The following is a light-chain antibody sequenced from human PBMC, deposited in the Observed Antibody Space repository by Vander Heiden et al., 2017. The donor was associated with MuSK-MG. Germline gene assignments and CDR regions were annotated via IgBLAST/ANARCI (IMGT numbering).Light chain of an antibody. V-gene: IGLV2-14*03. CDR1: SSDVGGYNY. Sequence: QSVLTQPASVSGSPGQSITISCTGTSSDVGGYNYVSWYQQHPGKAPKLMIYDVSHRPSGVSNRFSGSKSGNTASLTISGLQAEDEADYYCSSYTSSSTLVFGGGTKLTGL. J-gene: IGLJ2*01. CDR3: SSYTSSSTLV. CDR2: DVS.